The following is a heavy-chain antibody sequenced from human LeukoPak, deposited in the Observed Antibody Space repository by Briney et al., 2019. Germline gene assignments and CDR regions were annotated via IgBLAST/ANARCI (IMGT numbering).Heavy chain of an antibody. CDR3: ARELRRYFDL. V-gene: IGHV4-31*03. Sequence: SQTLSLTCTVSGGSISSGGYYWSWIRQHPGKGPEWIGYIYYSGSTYYNPSLKSRVTISVDTSKNQFSLKLSSVTAADTAVYYCARELRRYFDLWGRGTLVTVSS. CDR2: IYYSGST. CDR1: GGSISSGGYY. J-gene: IGHJ2*01.